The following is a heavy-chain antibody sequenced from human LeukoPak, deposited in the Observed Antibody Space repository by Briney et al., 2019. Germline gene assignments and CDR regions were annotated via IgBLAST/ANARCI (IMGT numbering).Heavy chain of an antibody. J-gene: IGHJ4*02. CDR2: IWYDGSNK. V-gene: IGHV3-33*01. D-gene: IGHD2-15*01. CDR1: GFTFSSYG. CDR3: ARDGHCSGGSCYPYHFDY. Sequence: GGSLRLSCAASGFTFSSYGMHWVRQAPGKGLEWVAGIWYDGSNKYYADSGKGRFTISRDNSKNTLYLQMNSLRAEDTAVYYCARDGHCSGGSCYPYHFDYWGQGTLVTVSS.